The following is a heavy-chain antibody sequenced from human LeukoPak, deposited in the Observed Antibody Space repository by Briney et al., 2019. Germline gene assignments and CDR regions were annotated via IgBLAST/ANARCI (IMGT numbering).Heavy chain of an antibody. Sequence: GGSLRLSCAASGFTFSSYWMHWVRQAPGKGLVWVSRIKSDGSTRYADSVKGRFTISRDNAKNTVSLQMNSLRAEDTDVYYCARAPSELGGYYPEYFRHWGQGTLVTVSP. V-gene: IGHV3-74*01. CDR3: ARAPSELGGYYPEYFRH. D-gene: IGHD3-22*01. J-gene: IGHJ1*01. CDR1: GFTFSSYW. CDR2: IKSDGST.